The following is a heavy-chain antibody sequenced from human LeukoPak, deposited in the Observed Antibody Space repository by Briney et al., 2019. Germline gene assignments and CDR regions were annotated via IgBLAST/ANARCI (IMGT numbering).Heavy chain of an antibody. CDR1: GYTFTGYY. Sequence: GASVKVSCKASGYTFTGYYMHWVRQAPGQGLEWMGWMNPNSGGTNYAQKFQGRVTMTRDTSISTAYMELSRLRSDDTAVYYCARARITIFGVVIMGGYWGQGTLVTVSS. D-gene: IGHD3-3*01. J-gene: IGHJ4*02. CDR3: ARARITIFGVVIMGGY. V-gene: IGHV1-2*02. CDR2: MNPNSGGT.